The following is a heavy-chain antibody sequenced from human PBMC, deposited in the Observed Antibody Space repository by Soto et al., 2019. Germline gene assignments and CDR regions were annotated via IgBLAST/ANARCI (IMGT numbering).Heavy chain of an antibody. CDR3: ARDLLHFSSSYYYYGMDV. D-gene: IGHD6-6*01. Sequence: NPGGSLRLSCAASGFTFSSYSMNWVRQAPGKGLEWVSSISSSSSYIYYADSVKGRFTISRDNAKNSLYLQMNSLRAEDTAVYYCARDLLHFSSSYYYYGMDVWGQGTTVTVSS. CDR1: GFTFSSYS. V-gene: IGHV3-21*01. CDR2: ISSSSSYI. J-gene: IGHJ6*02.